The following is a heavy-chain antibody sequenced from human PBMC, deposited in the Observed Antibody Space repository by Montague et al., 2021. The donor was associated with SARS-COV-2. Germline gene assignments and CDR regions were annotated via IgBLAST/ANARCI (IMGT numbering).Heavy chain of an antibody. CDR3: ARTSKMDDYVWGSYRFTAFDT. J-gene: IGHJ3*02. CDR2: INDGGSV. CDR1: GGSFSGYF. D-gene: IGHD3-16*02. Sequence: SETLSLTCGVYGGSFSGYFWSWIRNPPGQGLEWIWVINDGGSVTYNPSLTSRLTMSVDTSTKQFSLNLTSVAAADMAVYYCARTSKMDDYVWGSYRFTAFDTWGQGTMVIVSS. V-gene: IGHV4-34*01.